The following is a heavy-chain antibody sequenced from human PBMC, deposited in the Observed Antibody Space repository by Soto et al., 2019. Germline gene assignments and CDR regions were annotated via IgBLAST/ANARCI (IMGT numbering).Heavy chain of an antibody. J-gene: IGHJ4*02. CDR1: GGTFSNYP. Sequence: VQLVQSGAEVKKPGSSVKVSCKASGGTFSNYPFIWVRQAPGQGLDWMGGIIPIFGTTDYGQRFQGRVTITADESTNTAYMELSSLRSDDTVLYYWARGLYCGGGCYSHFDYWGQVTLVTVSS. V-gene: IGHV1-69*01. D-gene: IGHD2-21*02. CDR3: ARGLYCGGGCYSHFDY. CDR2: IIPIFGTT.